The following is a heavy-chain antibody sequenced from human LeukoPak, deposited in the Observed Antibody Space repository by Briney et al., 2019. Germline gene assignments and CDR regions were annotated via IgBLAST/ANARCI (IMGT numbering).Heavy chain of an antibody. J-gene: IGHJ4*02. Sequence: PGGSLRLSCAASGFTFSDYWMSWVRQAPGKGLEWVAVISSDGSDKYYADSVKGRFTISRDNSKNTMYLQMNSLRDEDTAVYYCAKGSATTVVTIGYWGQGTLVTVSS. CDR3: AKGSATTVVTIGY. CDR2: ISSDGSDK. D-gene: IGHD4-23*01. V-gene: IGHV3-30*18. CDR1: GFTFSDYW.